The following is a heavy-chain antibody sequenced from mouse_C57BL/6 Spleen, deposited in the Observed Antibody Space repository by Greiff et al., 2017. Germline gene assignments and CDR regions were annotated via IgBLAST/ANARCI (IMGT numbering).Heavy chain of an antibody. D-gene: IGHD4-1*02. CDR2: IYPGDGDT. J-gene: IGHJ4*01. Sequence: VQLQQSGPELVKPGASVKISCKASGYAFSSSWMNWVKQRPGKGLEWIGRIYPGDGDTNYNGKFKGKATLTADKSSSTAYMQLSSLTSEDSAVYFCARDSTGTSMGYWGQGTSVTVSS. CDR3: ARDSTGTSMGY. CDR1: GYAFSSSW. V-gene: IGHV1-82*01.